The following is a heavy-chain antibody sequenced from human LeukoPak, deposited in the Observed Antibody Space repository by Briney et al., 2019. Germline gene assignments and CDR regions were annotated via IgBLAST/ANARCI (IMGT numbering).Heavy chain of an antibody. J-gene: IGHJ4*02. CDR2: IYYSGST. V-gene: IGHV4-39*01. CDR1: GGSISSSSYY. D-gene: IGHD3-10*01. Sequence: SETLSLTCTVSGGSISSSSYYWGWIRQPPGKGLEWIGSIYYSGSTYYNPSPKSRVTISVDTSKNQFSLKLSSVTAADTAVYYCARNIRDGSGRLSPLFDYWGQGTLVTVSS. CDR3: ARNIRDGSGRLSPLFDY.